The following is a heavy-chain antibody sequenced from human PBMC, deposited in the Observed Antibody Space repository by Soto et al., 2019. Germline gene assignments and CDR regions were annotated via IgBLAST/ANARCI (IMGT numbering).Heavy chain of an antibody. CDR2: ISTYNGNT. D-gene: IGHD3-9*01. J-gene: IGHJ4*02. Sequence: ASVKVSCKASGYIFTSYGINWVRQAPGQGLEWMGWISTYNGNTNYAQKLQGRVTMTADTSTSTAYMELRSLRSDDTAVYYCARGSHYDILTGYPSLRHDYWDQGPLVTVSS. V-gene: IGHV1-18*01. CDR3: ARGSHYDILTGYPSLRHDY. CDR1: GYIFTSYG.